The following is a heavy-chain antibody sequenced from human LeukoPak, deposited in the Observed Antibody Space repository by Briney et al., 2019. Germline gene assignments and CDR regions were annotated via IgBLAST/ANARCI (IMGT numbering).Heavy chain of an antibody. CDR3: ARRSGGDCSSTSCYGGYFDY. CDR1: GGSFSFGY. CDR2: IYYTGST. V-gene: IGHV4-59*08. D-gene: IGHD2-2*01. J-gene: IGHJ4*02. Sequence: KPSETLSLTCTVSGGSFSFGYWSWIRQAPGKGLEWIGYIYYTGSTNCNPSLKSRVTMSVDPSKSQFSLKLSSVTAADTAVYYCARRSGGDCSSTSCYGGYFDYWGQGTLVTVSS.